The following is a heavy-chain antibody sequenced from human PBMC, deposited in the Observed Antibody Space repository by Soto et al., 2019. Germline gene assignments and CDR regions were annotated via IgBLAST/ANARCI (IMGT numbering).Heavy chain of an antibody. J-gene: IGHJ5*02. Sequence: GASVKVSCKASGYTFTSYYMHWVRQAPGQGLEWMGIINPSGGSTSYAQEFQGRVTMTRDTSTSTVYMELSSLRSEDTAVYYCARDEEGYGEQQLGGWFDPWGQGTLVTVSS. V-gene: IGHV1-46*01. D-gene: IGHD6-13*01. CDR1: GYTFTSYY. CDR3: ARDEEGYGEQQLGGWFDP. CDR2: INPSGGST.